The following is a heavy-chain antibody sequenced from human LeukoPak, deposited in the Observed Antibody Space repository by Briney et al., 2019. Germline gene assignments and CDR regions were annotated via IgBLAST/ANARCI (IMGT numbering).Heavy chain of an antibody. CDR3: ARSSNDYYGSGSYYKFDY. CDR2: IDPSDSYT. V-gene: IGHV5-10-1*01. J-gene: IGHJ4*02. D-gene: IGHD3-10*01. CDR1: GYSFTSYW. Sequence: GESLKISCKGSGYSFTSYWISWVRQMPGKGLEWMGRIDPSDSYTNYSPSFQGHVTISADKSISTAYLQWSSLKASDTAMYYCARSSNDYYGSGSYYKFDYWGRGTLVTVSS.